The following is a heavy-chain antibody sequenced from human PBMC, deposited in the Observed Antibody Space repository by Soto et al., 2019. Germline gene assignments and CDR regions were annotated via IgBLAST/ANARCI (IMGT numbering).Heavy chain of an antibody. CDR2: IYYSGTT. Sequence: QVQLQESGPGLVKPSETLSLTCTVSGGSISGYYWSWIRQPPGKGLEWIGYIYYSGTTNYDPSLKRRVTMSVDTSKNQFSLKLSSVTAADTAVYYCARLTGGTYLSFYYYIGVWGKGTTVTVSS. CDR3: ARLTGGTYLSFYYYIGV. CDR1: GGSISGYY. V-gene: IGHV4-59*01. D-gene: IGHD2-8*02. J-gene: IGHJ6*03.